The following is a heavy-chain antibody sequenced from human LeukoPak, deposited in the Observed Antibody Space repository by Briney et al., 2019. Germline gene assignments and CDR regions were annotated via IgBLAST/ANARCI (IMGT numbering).Heavy chain of an antibody. CDR1: GGSISSSNW. D-gene: IGHD3-22*01. V-gene: IGHV4-4*02. CDR3: ASYHSSGYYYFDY. Sequence: SGTLSLTCAVSGGSISSSNWWSWVRQPPGKGLEWIGEIYHSGSTNYNPSLKSRVTISVDKSKNQFSLKLSSVTAADTAVYYCASYHSSGYYYFDYWGQGTLVTVSS. J-gene: IGHJ4*02. CDR2: IYHSGST.